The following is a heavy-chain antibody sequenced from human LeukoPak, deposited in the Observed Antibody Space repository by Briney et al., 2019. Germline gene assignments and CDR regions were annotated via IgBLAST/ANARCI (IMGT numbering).Heavy chain of an antibody. J-gene: IGHJ4*02. V-gene: IGHV3-23*01. D-gene: IGHD6-13*01. Sequence: GGSLRLSCAASGFTFSSYAMSWVRQAPGKGLEWVSSISGSGGSAYYADSVKGRFTISRDNAKNSLYLQMNSLRAEDTAVYYCARETEMLAGGDFDYWGQGTLVTVSS. CDR3: ARETEMLAGGDFDY. CDR1: GFTFSSYA. CDR2: ISGSGGSA.